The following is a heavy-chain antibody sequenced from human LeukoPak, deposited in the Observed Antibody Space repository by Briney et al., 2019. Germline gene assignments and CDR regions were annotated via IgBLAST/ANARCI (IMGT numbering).Heavy chain of an antibody. J-gene: IGHJ6*03. CDR1: GGSISSYY. CDR3: ARFDFVWGSYRHYYYYYMDV. D-gene: IGHD3-16*02. V-gene: IGHV4-4*07. Sequence: SETLSLTCTVSGGSISSYYWSWIRQPAGKGLEWIGRIYTSGSTNYNPSLKSRVTMSVDTSKNQFSLKLSSVTAADTAVYYCARFDFVWGSYRHYYYYYMDVWGKGTTVTISS. CDR2: IYTSGST.